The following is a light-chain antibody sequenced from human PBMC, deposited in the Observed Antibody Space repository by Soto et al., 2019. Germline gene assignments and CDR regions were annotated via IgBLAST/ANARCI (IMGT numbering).Light chain of an antibody. CDR2: AAS. V-gene: IGKV1-39*01. CDR3: QQSYSTPPWT. Sequence: GDRGTISCRAGQSISSYLNWNQQKPGKAPKLLIYAASSLQSGVPSRFSGIGSGTDFTLTISRLQPEDFATYYCQQSYSTPPWTFGQGTKV. CDR1: QSISSY. J-gene: IGKJ1*01.